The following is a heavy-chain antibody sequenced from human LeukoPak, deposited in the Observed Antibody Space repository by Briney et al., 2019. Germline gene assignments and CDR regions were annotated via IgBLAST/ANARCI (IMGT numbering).Heavy chain of an antibody. V-gene: IGHV3-74*01. CDR1: GFTFSSYW. J-gene: IGHJ4*02. CDR2: INSDGSGT. CDR3: AKCSDDYIWGTFPPFDY. Sequence: GGSLRLSCAASGFTFSSYWMHWVRQAPGKGLMWVSRINSDGSGTNYADSVKGRFTISRDNAKNTVYLQMNSLRAEDTAVYYCAKCSDDYIWGTFPPFDYWGQGALVTVSS. D-gene: IGHD3-16*01.